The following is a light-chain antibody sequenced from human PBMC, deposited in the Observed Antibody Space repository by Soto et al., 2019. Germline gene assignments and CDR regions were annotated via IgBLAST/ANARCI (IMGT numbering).Light chain of an antibody. CDR1: ASNIGSNF. CDR2: TNS. Sequence: QSVLTQPPSASGPPGQRVTISCSGRASNIGSNFVGWYQVVPGTAPKLLIYTNSHRPSGVPDRFSGSRSGTSASLDISGLQSDDEADYFCATWDDNVKGPVFGGGTQLTVL. CDR3: ATWDDNVKGPV. V-gene: IGLV1-44*01. J-gene: IGLJ2*01.